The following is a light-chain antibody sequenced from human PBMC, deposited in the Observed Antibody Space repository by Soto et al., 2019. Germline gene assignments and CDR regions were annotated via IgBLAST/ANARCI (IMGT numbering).Light chain of an antibody. CDR1: RGHSSYA. J-gene: IGLJ2*01. Sequence: QSVLTHSPSASASLGASVKRTCTLSRGHSSYAIAWHQQQPEKGPRYLMKLNSDGSHSKGDGIPDRFSTSSSGAERYLTISSLQSEDEADYYCQTWGTGGVFGGGTKVTVL. CDR2: LNSDGSH. V-gene: IGLV4-69*01. CDR3: QTWGTGGV.